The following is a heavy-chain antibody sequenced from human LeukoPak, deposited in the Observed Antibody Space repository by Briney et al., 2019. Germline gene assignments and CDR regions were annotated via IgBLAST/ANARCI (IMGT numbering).Heavy chain of an antibody. V-gene: IGHV4-34*01. CDR2: INHSGST. Sequence: SETLSLTCAVYGGSFSGYYWSWIRQPPGKGLEWIGEINHSGSTNYNPSLKSRVTISVDTSKNQFSLKLSSVTAADTAVYYCARQNDRDRSYHYYMDVWGKGTTVTISS. CDR3: ARQNDRDRSYHYYMDV. CDR1: GGSFSGYY. J-gene: IGHJ6*03. D-gene: IGHD1-1*01.